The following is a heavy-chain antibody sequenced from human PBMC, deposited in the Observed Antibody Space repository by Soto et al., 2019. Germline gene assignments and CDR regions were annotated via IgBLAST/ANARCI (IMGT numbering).Heavy chain of an antibody. CDR1: GCSISSSSYY. Sequence: SETLSLACPVSGCSISSSSYYWGWIRQPPGKGLEWIGSIYYSGSTYYNPSLKSRVTISVDTSKNQFSLKLSSVTAADTAVYYCARRYYYYGMDVWGQGTTVTVSS. CDR3: ARRYYYYGMDV. CDR2: IYYSGST. J-gene: IGHJ6*02. V-gene: IGHV4-39*01.